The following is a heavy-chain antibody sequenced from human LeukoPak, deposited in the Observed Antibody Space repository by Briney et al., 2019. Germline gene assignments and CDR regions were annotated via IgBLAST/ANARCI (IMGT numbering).Heavy chain of an antibody. J-gene: IGHJ4*02. CDR3: ASTETIVGATYY. CDR2: INHSGSS. D-gene: IGHD1-26*01. CDR1: GGSLSGYY. Sequence: SETLSLTCAVYGGSLSGYYWSWIRQPPGKGLEWIGEINHSGSSNYNPSLKSRVTISVDTSKNQFSLKLSSVTAADTAVYYCASTETIVGATYYWGQGTLVTVSS. V-gene: IGHV4-34*01.